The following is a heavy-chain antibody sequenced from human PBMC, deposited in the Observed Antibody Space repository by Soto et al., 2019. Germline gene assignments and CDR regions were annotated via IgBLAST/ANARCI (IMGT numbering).Heavy chain of an antibody. CDR3: AKDRFFILLVPAASFDY. Sequence: VESLRLSCGASEFKFRIYGLHLFRQTPGKGLEWVSSISGTGDRTYYADSVKGRFTISRDNSKNTLYLQMNSLRAEDTAVYYCAKDRFFILLVPAASFDYWGQGT. V-gene: IGHV3-23*01. CDR1: EFKFRIYG. D-gene: IGHD2-2*01. CDR2: ISGTGDRT. J-gene: IGHJ4*02.